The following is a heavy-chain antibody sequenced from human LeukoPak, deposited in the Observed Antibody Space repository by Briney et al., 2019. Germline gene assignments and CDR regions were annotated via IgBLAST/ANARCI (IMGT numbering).Heavy chain of an antibody. CDR3: ARDTGLQYYYYYMDV. Sequence: PSETLSLTCTVSGGSISSYYWSWIRQPPGKGLEWSGYIYYSGSTNYNPSLKSRVTISVDTSKNQFSLKLSSVTAADTAVYYCARDTGLQYYYYYMDVWGKGTTVTVSS. V-gene: IGHV4-59*01. J-gene: IGHJ6*03. CDR1: GGSISSYY. CDR2: IYYSGST. D-gene: IGHD4-11*01.